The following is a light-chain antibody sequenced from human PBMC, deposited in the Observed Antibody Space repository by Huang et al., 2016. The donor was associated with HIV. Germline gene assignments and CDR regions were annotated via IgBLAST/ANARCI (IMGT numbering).Light chain of an antibody. V-gene: IGKV3-15*01. J-gene: IGKJ4*01. Sequence: EIEMTPSPAILSVSPGERATLYCRASPGVNSDLAWYLQKPGQAPKHLIYGASTRAIGVPAKFNGTGSGTEFSLSISNLQSDDFGVYYCQQYNDWPPLTFGGGTKVEI. CDR1: PGVNSD. CDR2: GAS. CDR3: QQYNDWPPLT.